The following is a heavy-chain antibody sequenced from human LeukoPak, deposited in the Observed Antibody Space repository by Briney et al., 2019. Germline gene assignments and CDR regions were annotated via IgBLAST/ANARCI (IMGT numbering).Heavy chain of an antibody. CDR2: ISGGGGST. CDR3: TRIIKSGSFDY. J-gene: IGHJ4*02. V-gene: IGHV3-23*01. D-gene: IGHD1-26*01. CDR1: GFTFSSYA. Sequence: PGGSLRLSCAASGFTFSSYAMSWVRQAPGKGLEWVSAISGGGGSTYYADSVKGRFTISRDNSKNTLYLQMNSLRAEDTAVYYCTRIIKSGSFDYWGQGTLVTVSS.